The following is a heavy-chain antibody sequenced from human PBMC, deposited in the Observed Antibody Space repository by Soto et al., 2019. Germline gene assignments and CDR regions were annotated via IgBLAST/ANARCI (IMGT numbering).Heavy chain of an antibody. V-gene: IGHV3-30*03. Sequence: GGSLRLSCAASGFSFSSYGMHWVRQAPGKGLEWVAMISYDGTDEYYADSVKGRFTISRDNAKNSLYLQMNSLRAEDTALYYCARETSYYYDSSGYRPDAFDIWGQGTMVTVSS. CDR3: ARETSYYYDSSGYRPDAFDI. CDR1: GFSFSSYG. D-gene: IGHD3-22*01. J-gene: IGHJ3*02. CDR2: ISYDGTDE.